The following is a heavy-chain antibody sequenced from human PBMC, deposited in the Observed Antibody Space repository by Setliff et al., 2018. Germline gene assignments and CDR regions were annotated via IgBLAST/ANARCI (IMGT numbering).Heavy chain of an antibody. J-gene: IGHJ4*02. CDR1: GYTFSNYG. V-gene: IGHV1-18*01. CDR2: ISAYTGNT. CDR3: SRLVRYCTSTSCQGASGAEF. D-gene: IGHD2-2*01. Sequence: ASVKVSCKASGYTFSNYGITWVRQAPGQGLEWMGWISAYTGNTKYAQKLQGRVTMTTDTSTSTAYLELRSLTSDDTAVYYCSRLVRYCTSTSCQGASGAEFWGQGTLVTVPQ.